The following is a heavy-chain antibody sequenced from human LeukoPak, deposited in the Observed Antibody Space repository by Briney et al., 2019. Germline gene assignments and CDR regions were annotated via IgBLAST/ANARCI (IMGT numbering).Heavy chain of an antibody. CDR2: IYYSGST. J-gene: IGHJ4*02. CDR1: GGSVSSGSYY. Sequence: PSETLSLTCTVSGGSVSSGSYYWSWIRQPPGKGLEWIGYIYYSGSTNYNPSLKSRVTISVDTSKNQFSLKLSSVTAADTAVYYCARRTVAGTEAYDYWGQGTLVTVSS. CDR3: ARRTVAGTEAYDY. V-gene: IGHV4-61*01. D-gene: IGHD6-19*01.